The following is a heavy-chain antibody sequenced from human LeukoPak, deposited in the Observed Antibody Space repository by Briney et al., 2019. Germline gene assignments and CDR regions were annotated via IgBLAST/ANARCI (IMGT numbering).Heavy chain of an antibody. Sequence: SETLSLTCTVSGGSISSSSYYWGWIRQPPGKGLEWIGSIYYSGSTYYNPSLKSRVTISVDTSKNQFSLELSSVTAADTAVYYCARRRFAAAGRDYFDYWGQGTLVTVSS. CDR3: ARRRFAAAGRDYFDY. V-gene: IGHV4-39*01. D-gene: IGHD6-13*01. CDR2: IYYSGST. J-gene: IGHJ4*02. CDR1: GGSISSSSYY.